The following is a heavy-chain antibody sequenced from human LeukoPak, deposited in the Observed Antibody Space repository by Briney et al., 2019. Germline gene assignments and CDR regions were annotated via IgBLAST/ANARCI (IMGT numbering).Heavy chain of an antibody. CDR3: ASGSGYMP. CDR1: GFTFSDYQ. J-gene: IGHJ4*02. D-gene: IGHD3-22*01. Sequence: PGGSLRLSCAASGFTFSDYQMSWIRQAPGKGLEWASYISSCSSYTYYADSVKGRFTISRDNAKNSLYLQMNSLRAEDTAVYYCASGSGYMPGGQGTLVTVSS. V-gene: IGHV3-11*03. CDR2: ISSCSSYT.